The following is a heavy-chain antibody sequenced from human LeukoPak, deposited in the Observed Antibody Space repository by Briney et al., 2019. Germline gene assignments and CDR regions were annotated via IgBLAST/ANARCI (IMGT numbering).Heavy chain of an antibody. CDR2: INTGNGNT. CDR3: ARVWHYCSSTSCYPNAFDI. J-gene: IGHJ3*02. Sequence: ASVKVSCKASGYTFTTYAIHWVRQAPGQRLEWMGWINTGNGNTKYSQEFQDRVTITRDTSASIVYMELSSLRSEDTAVYYCARVWHYCSSTSCYPNAFDIWGQGTMVTVSS. D-gene: IGHD2-2*01. CDR1: GYTFTTYA. V-gene: IGHV1-3*03.